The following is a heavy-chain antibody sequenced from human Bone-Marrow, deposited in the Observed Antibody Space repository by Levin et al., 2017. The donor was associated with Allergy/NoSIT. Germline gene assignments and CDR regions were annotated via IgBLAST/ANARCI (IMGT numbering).Heavy chain of an antibody. D-gene: IGHD1-26*01. CDR1: GYIFTNFW. Sequence: GESLKISCKGSGYIFTNFWIAWVRQMPGKGLEWMGIIYPGDSDTRYSPSFEGQVTISVDKSITTAYLQWSSLKASDTAIYYCVRLQREWELPSPSAVFDYWGQGAPVIVSS. J-gene: IGHJ4*02. CDR2: IYPGDSDT. CDR3: VRLQREWELPSPSAVFDY. V-gene: IGHV5-51*01.